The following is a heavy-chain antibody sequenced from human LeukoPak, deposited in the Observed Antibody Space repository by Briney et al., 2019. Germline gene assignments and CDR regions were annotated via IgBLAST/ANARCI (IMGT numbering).Heavy chain of an antibody. J-gene: IGHJ4*02. D-gene: IGHD2-8*01. V-gene: IGHV3-23*01. CDR3: AKDRSCTNDICHGDFDY. Sequence: GGSLRLSCAASGFTFSSYAVSWVRQAPGKGLEGVSSISGSGGSTYSADSVKGPFTISRDNSKNTLYLQMNSLRAEDTALYYCAKDRSCTNDICHGDFDYWGQGTLVTVSS. CDR1: GFTFSSYA. CDR2: ISGSGGST.